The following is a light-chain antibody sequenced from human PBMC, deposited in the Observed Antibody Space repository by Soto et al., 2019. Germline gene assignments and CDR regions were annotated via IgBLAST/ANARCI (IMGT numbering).Light chain of an antibody. CDR3: QQYNNWPPYT. V-gene: IGKV3-15*01. J-gene: IGKJ2*01. CDR1: QSVSSS. Sequence: EIVMTQSPGTLSVSPGERPTLSCRASQSVSSSLAWYQQRPGQAPRLLIYGASTRATGVPARFSGSGSGTEFTLTITSLQSEDFAVYYCQQYNNWPPYTFGQGTKLQIK. CDR2: GAS.